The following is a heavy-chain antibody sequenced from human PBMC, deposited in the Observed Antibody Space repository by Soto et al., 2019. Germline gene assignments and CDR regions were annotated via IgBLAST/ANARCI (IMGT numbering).Heavy chain of an antibody. Sequence: EVQLLESGGGLVQPGGSLRLSCAASGFTFSSYAMNWVRQAPGKGLEWVSAISVSVSSTYYADSVKGRFTISRDNSKNPLDLQMNSLIADAPAIHYCAKVLRYCSVDSFPPPVYWGQGTLVTVSS. V-gene: IGHV3-23*01. CDR1: GFTFSSYA. D-gene: IGHD2-15*01. CDR3: AKVLRYCSVDSFPPPVY. CDR2: ISVSVSST. J-gene: IGHJ4*02.